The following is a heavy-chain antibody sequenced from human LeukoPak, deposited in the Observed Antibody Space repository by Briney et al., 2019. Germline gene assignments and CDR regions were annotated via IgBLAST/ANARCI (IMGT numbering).Heavy chain of an antibody. J-gene: IGHJ6*02. Sequence: GGSLRLSCAASGFTFDDYAMHWVRQAPGKGLEWVSGISWNSGSIGYADSVRGRFTISRDNAKNSLYLQMNSLRAEDTALYYCAKDIKVVAATRPYYYYYGMDVWGQGTTVTVSS. CDR2: ISWNSGSI. D-gene: IGHD2-15*01. V-gene: IGHV3-9*01. CDR1: GFTFDDYA. CDR3: AKDIKVVAATRPYYYYYGMDV.